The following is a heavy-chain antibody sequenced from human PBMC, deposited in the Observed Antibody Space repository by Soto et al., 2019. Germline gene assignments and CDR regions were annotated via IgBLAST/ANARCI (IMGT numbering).Heavy chain of an antibody. CDR1: GGSFSGYY. J-gene: IGHJ4*02. V-gene: IGHV4-34*01. CDR2: INHSGST. D-gene: IGHD2-8*02. Sequence: VQLEQWGAGLLKPSETLSLTCAVYGGSFSGYYWTWIRQPPGTGLEWIGEINHSGSTNYNPSLTSRVTISVDTSKNQFSLKLTSVTAADTAVYHCARDKITGLFDYWGQGTLVTVSS. CDR3: ARDKITGLFDY.